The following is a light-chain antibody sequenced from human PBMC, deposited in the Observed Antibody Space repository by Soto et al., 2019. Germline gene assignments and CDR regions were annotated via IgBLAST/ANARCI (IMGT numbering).Light chain of an antibody. CDR3: SSYTSSSTPYV. J-gene: IGLJ1*01. Sequence: LTQPASVSGSPGQSITVSCTGTSSDVGDYNYVSWHQQHPGKAPKLLLYEVTNRPSGISNRFSGSKSGNTASLTISGLQAGDEADYYCSSYTSSSTPYVFGPGTKVTVL. V-gene: IGLV2-14*01. CDR1: SSDVGDYNY. CDR2: EVT.